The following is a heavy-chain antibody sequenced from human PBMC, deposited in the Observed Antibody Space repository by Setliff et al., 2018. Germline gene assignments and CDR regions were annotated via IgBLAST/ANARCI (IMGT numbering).Heavy chain of an antibody. D-gene: IGHD3-16*02. CDR2: VSPGGGAT. V-gene: IGHV1-18*01. J-gene: IGHJ3*01. Sequence: ASVKVSCKASGYSFTSYDINWVRLAAGQGLEWMGWVSPGGGATTYAQKFQGRVILTTDTSTTTAYMELRSLRSDDTAVYYCARDPLYRENLSRVFDFWGQGTMVTVSS. CDR1: GYSFTSYD. CDR3: ARDPLYRENLSRVFDF.